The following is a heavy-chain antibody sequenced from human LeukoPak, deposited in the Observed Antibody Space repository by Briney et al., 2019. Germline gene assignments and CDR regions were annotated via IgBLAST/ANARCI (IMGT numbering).Heavy chain of an antibody. J-gene: IGHJ4*02. CDR1: GGSISSYY. CDR3: ARVILEVTHLDS. V-gene: IGHV4-59*01. Sequence: SEALSLTCTVSGGSISSYYWSWIRQPPGKGLEWIGYIYYSGSTNCNPSLKSRVTISVDTSKNQFSLKLSSVTAADRAVYYCARVILEVTHLDSLGREPWSPSPQ. CDR2: IYYSGST. D-gene: IGHD2-15*01.